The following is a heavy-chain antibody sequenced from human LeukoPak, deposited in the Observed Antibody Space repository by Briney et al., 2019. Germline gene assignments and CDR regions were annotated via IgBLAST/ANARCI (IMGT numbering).Heavy chain of an antibody. CDR3: AIKRRDAQKGDVFDI. CDR1: GGSISTYY. Sequence: PSETLSLTCTISGGSISTYYWSWIRQPPGKGLEWIGYIFYSGTTYYNPSVNSRVTITMDTSKNQFFLELRSFTAVHTAVYFCAIKRRDAQKGDVFDIWGPGTMVTVSS. J-gene: IGHJ3*02. V-gene: IGHV4-59*01. CDR2: IFYSGTT. D-gene: IGHD5-24*01.